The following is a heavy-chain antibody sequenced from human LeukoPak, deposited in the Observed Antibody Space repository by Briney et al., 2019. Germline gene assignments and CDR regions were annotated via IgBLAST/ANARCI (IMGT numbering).Heavy chain of an antibody. CDR1: GYTFTGYY. CDR2: INPNSGGT. CDR3: ARYTGHCSSTSCYTDAFDI. V-gene: IGHV1-2*02. D-gene: IGHD2-2*02. J-gene: IGHJ3*02. Sequence: GASVKVSCKASGYTFTGYYMHWVRQAPGQGLEWMGWINPNSGGTNYAQKFQGRVTMTRDTSISTAYMELSRLRSDDTAVYYCARYTGHCSSTSCYTDAFDIWGQGTMVTVSS.